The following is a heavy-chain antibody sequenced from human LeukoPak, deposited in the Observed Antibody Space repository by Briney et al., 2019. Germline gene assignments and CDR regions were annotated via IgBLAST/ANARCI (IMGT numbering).Heavy chain of an antibody. Sequence: ASVKVSCKVSGYTLTELSMHWVRQAPGKGLEWMGGFDPEDGETIYAQKFQGRVTMTEDTSTDTAYMELSSLRSEDTAVCYCATAMIAAAGGTNDAFDIWGQGTMVTVSS. CDR2: FDPEDGET. J-gene: IGHJ3*02. CDR3: ATAMIAAAGGTNDAFDI. V-gene: IGHV1-24*01. CDR1: GYTLTELS. D-gene: IGHD6-13*01.